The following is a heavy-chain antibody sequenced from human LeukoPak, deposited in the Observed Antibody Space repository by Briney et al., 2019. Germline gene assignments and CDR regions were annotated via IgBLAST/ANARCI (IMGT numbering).Heavy chain of an antibody. CDR1: GYTFTSYC. D-gene: IGHD5-24*01. V-gene: IGHV1-46*01. Sequence: ASVKVSCKASGYTFTSYCMHWVRQAPGQGLEWMGIVNPSGGTTTYAQKFQGRVSMTRDMSTSTVYMELSSLRSEDTAVYYCARESIRDGYKPDAFDIWGQGTMVTVSS. CDR2: VNPSGGTT. J-gene: IGHJ3*02. CDR3: ARESIRDGYKPDAFDI.